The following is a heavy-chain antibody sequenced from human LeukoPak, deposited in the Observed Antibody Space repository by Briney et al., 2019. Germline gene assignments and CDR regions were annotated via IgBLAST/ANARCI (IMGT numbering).Heavy chain of an antibody. Sequence: GGSLRLSCAASGFTFSSYSMNWVRQAPGKGLEWVSYISSSSSTIYYADSVKGRFTISRDNAKNSLYLQMNSLRAEDTAVYYCARDARRSSSWSHHYYYYYMDVWGKGTTVTVSS. D-gene: IGHD6-13*01. J-gene: IGHJ6*03. CDR2: ISSSSSTI. CDR3: ARDARRSSSWSHHYYYYYMDV. V-gene: IGHV3-48*01. CDR1: GFTFSSYS.